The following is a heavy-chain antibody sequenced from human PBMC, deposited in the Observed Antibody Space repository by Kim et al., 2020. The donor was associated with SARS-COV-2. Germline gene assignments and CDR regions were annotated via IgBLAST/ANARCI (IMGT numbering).Heavy chain of an antibody. J-gene: IGHJ6*02. CDR3: ASWGTYYYGSGILYGMDV. CDR1: GYTFTSYY. Sequence: ASVKVSCKASGYTFTSYYMHWVRQAPGQGLEWMGIINPSGGSTSYAQKFQGRVTMTRDTSTSTVYMELSSLRSEDTAVYYCASWGTYYYGSGILYGMDVWGQGTTVTVSS. V-gene: IGHV1-46*01. CDR2: INPSGGST. D-gene: IGHD3-10*01.